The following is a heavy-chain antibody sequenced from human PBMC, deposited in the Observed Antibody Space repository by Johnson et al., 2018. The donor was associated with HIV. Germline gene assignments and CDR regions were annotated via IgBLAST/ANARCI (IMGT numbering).Heavy chain of an antibody. Sequence: QMQLVESGGGVVQPGRSLRLSCAASGFTFSSYGMHWVRQAPGKGLEWVAVISYDGSNKYYADSVKGRFTISRDNSKNTLYLQMNSLRAEDTAVYYCARAPSPQTVSCTRGACDIWGQDKMVTVSS. CDR3: ARAPSPQTVSCTRGACDI. CDR1: GFTFSSYG. D-gene: IGHD5/OR15-5a*01. J-gene: IGHJ3*02. V-gene: IGHV3-30*03. CDR2: ISYDGSNK.